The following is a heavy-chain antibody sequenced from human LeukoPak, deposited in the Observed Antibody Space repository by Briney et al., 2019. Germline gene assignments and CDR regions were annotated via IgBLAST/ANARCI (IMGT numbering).Heavy chain of an antibody. CDR3: ARDSIPAADYYYYYMDV. Sequence: ASVKVSCKASGYTFTSYYMHWVRQAPGQGLEWMGIINPSGGSTSYAQKFQGRVTMTRDMSTSTVYMELSSLRSEDTAVYYCARDSIPAADYYYYYMDVWGKGTTVTVSS. CDR1: GYTFTSYY. CDR2: INPSGGST. J-gene: IGHJ6*03. D-gene: IGHD2-2*01. V-gene: IGHV1-46*01.